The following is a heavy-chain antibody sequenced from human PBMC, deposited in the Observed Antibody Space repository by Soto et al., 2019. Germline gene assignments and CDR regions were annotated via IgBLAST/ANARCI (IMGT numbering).Heavy chain of an antibody. CDR1: GYTFISYA. J-gene: IGHJ4*02. V-gene: IGHV1-3*01. Sequence: ASVKVSCKASGYTFISYAIHWVRQAPGQRLEWMGWINAGNANTRFSQKFQGRVTISRDTSASTAYMELRSLTSEDTAVYYCVRTKGSGWHYFDYWGQ. CDR3: VRTKGSGWHYFDY. CDR2: INAGNANT. D-gene: IGHD6-19*01.